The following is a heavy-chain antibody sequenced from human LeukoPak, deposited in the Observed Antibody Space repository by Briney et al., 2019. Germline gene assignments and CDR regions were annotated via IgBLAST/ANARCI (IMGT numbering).Heavy chain of an antibody. V-gene: IGHV3-7*01. Sequence: GGSLRLSCAASGFTFSSYWMSWVRQAPGKGLEWVANIKQDGSEKYYVDSVKGRFTISRDNAKNSLYLQMNSLRAEDTAVYYCAKDFRITIRAFDIWGQGTMVTVSS. CDR1: GFTFSSYW. J-gene: IGHJ3*02. D-gene: IGHD3-10*01. CDR2: IKQDGSEK. CDR3: AKDFRITIRAFDI.